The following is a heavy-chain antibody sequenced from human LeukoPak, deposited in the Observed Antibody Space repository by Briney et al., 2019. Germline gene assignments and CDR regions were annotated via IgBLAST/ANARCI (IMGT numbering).Heavy chain of an antibody. CDR1: GFTFSSYV. CDR2: ISSDGSNK. CDR3: ARATRELARFDY. J-gene: IGHJ4*02. Sequence: GGSLRLSCAASGFTFSSYVMQWVRQAPGKGLEWVAVISSDGSNKYYTDSVKGRFTISRDNSKNTLYLQMNSLRAEDTAVYYCARATRELARFDYWGQGTLVTVSS. D-gene: IGHD1-26*01. V-gene: IGHV3-30*04.